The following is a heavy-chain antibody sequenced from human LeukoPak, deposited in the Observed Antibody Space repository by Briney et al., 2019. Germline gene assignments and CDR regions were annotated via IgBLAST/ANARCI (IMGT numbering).Heavy chain of an antibody. CDR2: INGDGTYT. D-gene: IGHD4-23*01. CDR1: EFTFTAYW. Sequence: GGSLRLSCAASEFTFTAYWMHWVRQAPGKGLVWVSRINGDGTYTAYADSVKGRFTISRDNAKNTLYMQMNSLGAEDTAVYYCASGYSSDYGGNTYWGQGTLVTVSS. V-gene: IGHV3-74*01. CDR3: ASGYSSDYGGNTY. J-gene: IGHJ4*02.